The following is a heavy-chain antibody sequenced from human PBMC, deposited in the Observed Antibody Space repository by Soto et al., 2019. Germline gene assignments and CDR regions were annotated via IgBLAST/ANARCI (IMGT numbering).Heavy chain of an antibody. J-gene: IGHJ3*02. CDR2: IYYSGNI. D-gene: IGHD3-10*01. CDR1: GGSISSDIHY. V-gene: IGHV4-39*01. CDR3: ARHTDCGSGSSCLGSDNMDTDAFDI. Sequence: QLQLQESGPGLVKPSETLSLTCTVSGGSISSDIHYWGWIRQPPGKGLEWIGTIYYSGNIYNNPSLRSRVTSYMDTSKNPFSLRLNAVTAADTAVYYCARHTDCGSGSSCLGSDNMDTDAFDIWGQGTMVTVS.